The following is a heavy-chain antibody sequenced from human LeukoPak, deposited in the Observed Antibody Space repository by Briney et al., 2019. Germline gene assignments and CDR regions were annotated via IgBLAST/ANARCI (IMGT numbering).Heavy chain of an antibody. CDR1: GFTFSSYA. D-gene: IGHD3-10*01. CDR3: AKDSNSVIMWFEN. V-gene: IGHV3-23*01. J-gene: IGHJ4*02. Sequence: GGSLRLSCAASGFTFSSYAMSWVRQAPGKGLEWVSAISGSGGSTYYADSVKGRFTVSRDSSKETLYLQLNSLRPEDTAVYYCAKDSNSVIMWFENWGQGTLVTVSS. CDR2: ISGSGGST.